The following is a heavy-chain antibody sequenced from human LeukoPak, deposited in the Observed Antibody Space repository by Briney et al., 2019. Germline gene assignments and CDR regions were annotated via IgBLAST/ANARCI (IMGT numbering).Heavy chain of an antibody. Sequence: GGSLRLSCAASGFTFSNYAMSWVRQAPGKGLEYVSTISYNGGSANYADSVKGRFTISGDNSKNTLYLQVGSLRDEDMAVYYCARVRRPCVASTSCQGAFDVWGQGTMVTVSS. D-gene: IGHD2-2*01. CDR1: GFTFSNYA. V-gene: IGHV3-64*02. CDR2: ISYNGGSA. CDR3: ARVRRPCVASTSCQGAFDV. J-gene: IGHJ3*01.